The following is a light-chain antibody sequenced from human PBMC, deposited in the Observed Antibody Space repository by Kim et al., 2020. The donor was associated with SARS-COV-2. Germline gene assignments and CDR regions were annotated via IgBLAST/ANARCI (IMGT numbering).Light chain of an antibody. CDR1: QSVSTK. CDR2: GAS. J-gene: IGKJ4*02. Sequence: EIVMTQSPATLSVSPGETATLSCRASQSVSTKLAWYQHKPGQAPRLLIYGASTRAIGIPARFSGSGSGTEFTLTISSLQSEDSAVYYWKKSNNWPPLTFGGGTKVDIK. V-gene: IGKV3-15*01. CDR3: KKSNNWPPLT.